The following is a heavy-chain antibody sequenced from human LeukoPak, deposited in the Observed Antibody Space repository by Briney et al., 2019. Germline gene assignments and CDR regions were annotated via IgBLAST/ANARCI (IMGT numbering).Heavy chain of an antibody. Sequence: GGSLRLSCAASGFTFSSYAMHWVRQAPGKGLEWVAVISYDGSNKYYADSVKGRFTISRDNSKNTLYLQTNSLRAEDTAVYYCARAWELPLDYWGQGTLVTVSS. J-gene: IGHJ4*02. CDR2: ISYDGSNK. CDR1: GFTFSSYA. CDR3: ARAWELPLDY. D-gene: IGHD1-26*01. V-gene: IGHV3-30*01.